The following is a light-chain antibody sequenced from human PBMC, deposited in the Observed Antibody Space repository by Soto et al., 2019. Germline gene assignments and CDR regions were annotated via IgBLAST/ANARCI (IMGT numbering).Light chain of an antibody. V-gene: IGKV3D-15*01. CDR3: QQYHNWPPIT. J-gene: IGKJ5*01. CDR1: QSVSST. Sequence: ESVLTQSPGTLSLSPGERATLSCRASQSVSSTLAWYQQKPGQAPRLLIYGASTRATGIPARFSGSGSGTEFTLTISNLQSEDFAVYFCQQYHNWPPITFGQGTRLEIK. CDR2: GAS.